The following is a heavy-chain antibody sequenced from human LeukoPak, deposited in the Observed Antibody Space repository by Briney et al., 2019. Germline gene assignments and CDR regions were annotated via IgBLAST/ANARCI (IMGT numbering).Heavy chain of an antibody. J-gene: IGHJ4*02. CDR2: LSGSGSNT. CDR3: AKENGWYAFDY. CDR1: GFTFSSYA. V-gene: IGHV3-23*01. D-gene: IGHD6-19*01. Sequence: GSLRLSCAASGFTFSSYAMSWVRQAPGKGLEWVSALSGSGSNTYYPDSVKGRFTISRDNSRNTLYLQLNSLRAEDTALYYCAKENGWYAFDYWGQGTLVTVSS.